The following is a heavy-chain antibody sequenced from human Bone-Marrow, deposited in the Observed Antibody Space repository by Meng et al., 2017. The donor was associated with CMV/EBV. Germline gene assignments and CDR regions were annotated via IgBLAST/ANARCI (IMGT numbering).Heavy chain of an antibody. CDR1: GFTFSSYA. CDR3: AREPRDGSYWNYNYYGMDV. D-gene: IGHD1-1*01. J-gene: IGHJ6*02. Sequence: GESLKISCAASGFTFSSYAMHWVRQAPGKGLEWVAVISYDGSNKYYADSVKGRFTISRDNSKNTLYLQMNSLRAEDTAVYYCAREPRDGSYWNYNYYGMDVWGQGTTVTVSS. V-gene: IGHV3-30-3*01. CDR2: ISYDGSNK.